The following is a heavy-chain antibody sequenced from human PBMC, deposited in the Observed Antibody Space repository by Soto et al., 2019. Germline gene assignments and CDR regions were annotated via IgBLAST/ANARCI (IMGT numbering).Heavy chain of an antibody. Sequence: QVQLVQSGAEVKKPGASVKVSCKASGYTFTSYDMHWVRQAPGQGLEWMGIINPSGGSTSYAQKFQGRVNMTRDTSTSTVYMELSSLRSVDTAVYYCARDWNIPAGENYWGQGTLVTVSS. J-gene: IGHJ4*02. CDR1: GYTFTSYD. CDR3: ARDWNIPAGENY. V-gene: IGHV1-46*03. D-gene: IGHD3-10*01. CDR2: INPSGGST.